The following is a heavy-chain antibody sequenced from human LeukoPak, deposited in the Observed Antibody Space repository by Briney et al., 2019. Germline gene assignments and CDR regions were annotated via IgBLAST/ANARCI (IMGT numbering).Heavy chain of an antibody. CDR3: AKDYYDSSGYYPDY. J-gene: IGHJ4*02. CDR1: GFTFSSYG. D-gene: IGHD3-22*01. CDR2: ISYDESNK. V-gene: IGHV3-30*18. Sequence: PGRSLRLSCAASGFTFSSYGMHWVRQAPGKGLEWVAVISYDESNKYYADSVKGRFTISRDNSKNTLYLQMNSLRAEDTAVYYCAKDYYDSSGYYPDYWGQGTLVTVSS.